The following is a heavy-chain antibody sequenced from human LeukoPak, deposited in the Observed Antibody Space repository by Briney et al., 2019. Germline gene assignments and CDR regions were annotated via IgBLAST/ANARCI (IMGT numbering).Heavy chain of an antibody. J-gene: IGHJ4*02. V-gene: IGHV1-46*01. CDR2: IVPNSGDT. CDR3: ARDYRIAGYNRGVDH. D-gene: IGHD5-24*01. Sequence: GASVKVSCKASGYTFMHYYIHWVRQAPGQGLEWMGMIVPNSGDTAYAQKFQGKFTMTRDTSTSTVYMELNSLTSDDTAVYFCARDYRIAGYNRGVDHWGQGTLVTVSS. CDR1: GYTFMHYY.